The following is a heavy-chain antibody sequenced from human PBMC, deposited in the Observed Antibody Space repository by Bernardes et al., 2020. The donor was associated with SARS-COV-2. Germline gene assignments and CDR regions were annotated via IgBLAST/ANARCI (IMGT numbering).Heavy chain of an antibody. J-gene: IGHJ4*02. CDR1: GFTFRSYW. Sequence: GGSLRLSCAASGFTFRSYWMHWVRQPAGKGLVWVARINGDGSYTTYADSVKGRFTISRDNARNTLFLQMDSLRAEDTAVYYCARVPATYISGWYSTGEDYFDYWGQGTLVTVSS. D-gene: IGHD6-19*01. V-gene: IGHV3-74*01. CDR2: INGDGSYT. CDR3: ARVPATYISGWYSTGEDYFDY.